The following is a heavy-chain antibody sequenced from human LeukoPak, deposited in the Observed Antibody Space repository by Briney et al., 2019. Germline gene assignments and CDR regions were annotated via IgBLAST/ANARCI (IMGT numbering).Heavy chain of an antibody. CDR1: GYTFTGYY. J-gene: IGHJ3*02. D-gene: IGHD6-19*01. CDR3: ARARRIAVAGTKAFDI. CDR2: INPNSGGT. Sequence: ASVKVSCKASGYTFTGYYMHWVRQAPGQGLEWMGWINPNSGGTNYAQKFQGRATMTRDTSISTAYMELSRLRSDDTAVYYCARARRIAVAGTKAFDIWGQGTMVTVSS. V-gene: IGHV1-2*02.